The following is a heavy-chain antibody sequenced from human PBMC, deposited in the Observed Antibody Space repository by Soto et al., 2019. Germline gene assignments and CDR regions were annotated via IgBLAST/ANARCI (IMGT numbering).Heavy chain of an antibody. CDR2: TYYRSKWYN. CDR1: GDSVSSNSAA. D-gene: IGHD6-13*01. Sequence: SQTLSLTCAISGDSVSSNSAAWNWIRQSPSRGLEWLGRTYYRSKWYNDYAVSVKSRITINPDTSKTQFSLQLNSVTPEDTAVYYCAIYSSSWYVNAFDIWGQGTMVTVSS. CDR3: AIYSSSWYVNAFDI. V-gene: IGHV6-1*01. J-gene: IGHJ3*02.